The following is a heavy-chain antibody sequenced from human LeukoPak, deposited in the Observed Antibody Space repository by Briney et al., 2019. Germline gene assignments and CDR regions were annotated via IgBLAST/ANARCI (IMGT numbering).Heavy chain of an antibody. CDR2: VSGRGDST. CDR3: AKGYRRGWYVGGNFDY. Sequence: GGSLRLSCVVSGFMSGSYPMTWVRQAPRNGLEWLSTVSGRGDSTYYAESVKGRFTISRDTSKNTVYLQMNSLRAEDTALYYCAKGYRRGWYVGGNFDYWGQGTPVTVSS. V-gene: IGHV3-23*01. D-gene: IGHD6-19*01. J-gene: IGHJ4*02. CDR1: GFMSGSYP.